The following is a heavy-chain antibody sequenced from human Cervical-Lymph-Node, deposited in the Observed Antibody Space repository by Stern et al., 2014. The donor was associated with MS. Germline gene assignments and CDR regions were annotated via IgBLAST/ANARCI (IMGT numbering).Heavy chain of an antibody. CDR2: IYYRGRP. D-gene: IGHD1-26*01. J-gene: IGHJ6*02. V-gene: IGHV4-61*08. Sequence: QVQLQESGPGLVRPSETLSLTCTASGDSVSSEDYYWSWIRQSTGKDLEWIGYIYYRGRPNYNPSLKSRLTISIATSKNQFSLKLISVTAADTAVYYCARSGYYGIDVWGQGTTVIVSS. CDR3: ARSGYYGIDV. CDR1: GDSVSSEDYY.